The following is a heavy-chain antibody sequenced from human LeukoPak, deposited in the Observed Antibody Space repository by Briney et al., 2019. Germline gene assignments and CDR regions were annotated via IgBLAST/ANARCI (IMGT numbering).Heavy chain of an antibody. CDR2: ISGSGGST. J-gene: IGHJ4*02. CDR3: AKRTWIGYYDSSGYYYGDY. V-gene: IGHV3-23*01. Sequence: PGGSLRLSCAASGFTFSSYAMSWVRQAPGKGLEWVSAISGSGGSTYYADSVKGRFTISRDNSKNTLYLQMNSLRAEDTAVYYCAKRTWIGYYDSSGYYYGDYWGQGTLVTVSS. D-gene: IGHD3-22*01. CDR1: GFTFSSYA.